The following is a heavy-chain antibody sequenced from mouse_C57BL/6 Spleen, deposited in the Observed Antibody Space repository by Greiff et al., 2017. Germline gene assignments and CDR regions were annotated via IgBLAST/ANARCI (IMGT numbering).Heavy chain of an antibody. V-gene: IGHV5-17*01. Sequence: DVKLVESGGGLVKPGGSLKLSCAASGFTFSDYGMHWVRQAPEKGLEWVAYISSGSSTIYYADTVKGRFTISRDNAKNTLFLQMTSLRSEDTAMYYCARGVGRSDAMDYWGQGTSVTVSS. J-gene: IGHJ4*01. CDR1: GFTFSDYG. CDR3: ARGVGRSDAMDY. CDR2: ISSGSSTI. D-gene: IGHD4-1*01.